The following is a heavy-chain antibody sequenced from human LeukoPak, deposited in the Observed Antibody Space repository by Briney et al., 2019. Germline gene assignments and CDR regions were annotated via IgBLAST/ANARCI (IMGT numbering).Heavy chain of an antibody. CDR2: IYYSGST. V-gene: IGHV4-39*01. CDR1: GGSISSSSYY. J-gene: IGHJ4*02. Sequence: PSETLSLTCTVSGGSISSSSYYWGWIRQPPGKGLEWIGSIYYSGSTYYNPSLKSRVTISVDTSKNQFSLKLSSVTAADTAVYYCARSAQMMTTVTTSGGIFDYWGQGTLVTVSS. D-gene: IGHD4-17*01. CDR3: ARSAQMMTTVTTSGGIFDY.